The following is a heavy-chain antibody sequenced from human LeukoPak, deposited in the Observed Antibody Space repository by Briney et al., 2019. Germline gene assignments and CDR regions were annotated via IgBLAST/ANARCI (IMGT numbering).Heavy chain of an antibody. V-gene: IGHV5-51*01. CDR2: IYPGDSDT. J-gene: IGHJ4*02. CDR1: GYSFTSYW. Sequence: GESLKISCKGSGYSFTSYWIGWVRQMPGKGLEWMGIIYPGDSDTRYSPSFQGQVTISADKSISTAYLQWSSLKASDTAMYYCARLSSGWYGQVNHFDYWGQGTPVTVSS. D-gene: IGHD6-19*01. CDR3: ARLSSGWYGQVNHFDY.